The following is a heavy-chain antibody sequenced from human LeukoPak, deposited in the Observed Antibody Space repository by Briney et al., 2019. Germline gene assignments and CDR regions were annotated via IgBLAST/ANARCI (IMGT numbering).Heavy chain of an antibody. CDR3: ARGRYCSSTSCYTPRGSSWFDP. J-gene: IGHJ5*02. CDR2: IIPIFGTT. V-gene: IGHV1-69*13. Sequence: SVKVSCKASGGTFSTYAINWVRQAPGQGLEWMGGIIPIFGTTNYAQKFQGRVTFTADESTSTAYMELSSLRSEDTAVYYCARGRYCSSTSCYTPRGSSWFDPWGQGTLVTVSS. CDR1: GGTFSTYA. D-gene: IGHD2-2*02.